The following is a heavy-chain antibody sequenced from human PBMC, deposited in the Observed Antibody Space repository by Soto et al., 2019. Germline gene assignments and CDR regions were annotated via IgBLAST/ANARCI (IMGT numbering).Heavy chain of an antibody. J-gene: IGHJ3*02. CDR3: ARSGSNSGADAFDT. Sequence: SETLSLTCTVSGGSVSSGRYYWSWIRQPPGKGLEWIGHIYYIGTTHYSPSLKSRVTISLDTSKNQFSLRLSSVTAADTAVYYCARSGSNSGADAFDTWGQGTMVTVSS. CDR2: IYYIGTT. D-gene: IGHD5-18*01. CDR1: GGSVSSGRYY. V-gene: IGHV4-61*01.